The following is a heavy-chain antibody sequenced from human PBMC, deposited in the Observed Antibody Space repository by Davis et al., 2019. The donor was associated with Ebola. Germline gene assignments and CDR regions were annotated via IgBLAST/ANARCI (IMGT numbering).Heavy chain of an antibody. D-gene: IGHD3-10*01. V-gene: IGHV1-18*04. CDR1: GYTLTNYG. CDR2: LNPHNGNT. J-gene: IGHJ6*04. CDR3: ARGWFGELVYYYGMDV. Sequence: SVTVPCKASGYTLTNYGITWVRQAPGQGLEWMGWLNPHNGNTNYAQNVQGRVIMTTDTATTTAYMEVGGLRSDDTAVYYCARGWFGELVYYYGMDVWGKGTTVTVSS.